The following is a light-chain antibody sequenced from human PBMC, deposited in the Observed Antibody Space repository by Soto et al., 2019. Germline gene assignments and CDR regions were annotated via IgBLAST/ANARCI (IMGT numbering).Light chain of an antibody. V-gene: IGKV3-20*01. J-gene: IGKJ1*01. CDR1: QSVSNNY. CDR3: QRYGSSRT. Sequence: EIVLTQSPGTLSLFPGERVTLSGRASQSVSNNYLAWYQQKPGQAPRLLIYGASNRATGIPDMFSSSGSGTDFALTISRLEPEAFAVYYCQRYGSSRTFGQGTKVDIK. CDR2: GAS.